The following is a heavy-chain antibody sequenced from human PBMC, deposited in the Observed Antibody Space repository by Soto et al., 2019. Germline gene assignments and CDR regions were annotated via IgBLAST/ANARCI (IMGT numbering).Heavy chain of an antibody. D-gene: IGHD6-19*01. CDR2: IYHSGST. J-gene: IGHJ4*02. V-gene: IGHV4-4*02. CDR1: GGSISSSNW. Sequence: SETLSLTCAVSGGSISSSNWWSWVRQPPGKGLEWIGEIYHSGSTNYNPSLKSRVTISVDKSKNQFSLKLSSVTAADTAVYYCARDSGYSSGWYYDYWGQGTLVTSPQ. CDR3: ARDSGYSSGWYYDY.